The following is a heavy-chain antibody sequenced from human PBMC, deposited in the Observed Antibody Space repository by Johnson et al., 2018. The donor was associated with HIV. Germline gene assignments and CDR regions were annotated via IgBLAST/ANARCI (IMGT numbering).Heavy chain of an antibody. CDR2: IKSKTDGGTT. V-gene: IGHV3-15*01. Sequence: MLLVESGGGLVQPGGSLRLSCAASGFTFSNAWMSWVRQAPGKGLEWVGRIKSKTDGGTTDYAAPLKGRFTISRDDSKNTLYPQMNSLRVEDTAVYYCAKDFTDGAFDIWGRGTMVTVSS. J-gene: IGHJ3*02. CDR1: GFTFSNAW. D-gene: IGHD5-24*01. CDR3: AKDFTDGAFDI.